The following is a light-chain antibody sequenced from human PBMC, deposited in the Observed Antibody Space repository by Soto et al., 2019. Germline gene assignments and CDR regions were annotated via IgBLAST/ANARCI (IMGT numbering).Light chain of an antibody. CDR3: QQYNNWPLT. V-gene: IGKV3-15*01. Sequence: EIVFTQSPATLAFXPXEXXAXXXRASQSVSSKLAWYQQKPGQAPRLLIYGASTRAAGIPARFSGSGSGTEFTPTMSSLQSEDFAVYYCQQYNNWPLTFGGGTKVDNK. J-gene: IGKJ4*01. CDR2: GAS. CDR1: QSVSSK.